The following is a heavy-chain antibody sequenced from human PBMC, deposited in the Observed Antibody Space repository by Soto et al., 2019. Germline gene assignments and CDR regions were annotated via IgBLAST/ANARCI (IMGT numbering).Heavy chain of an antibody. D-gene: IGHD6-19*01. CDR2: IYTSASI. CDR3: ARDREAGYNFYYGMDV. V-gene: IGHV4-4*07. Sequence: SETLSLTCSFSGADINTYSWTWIRQPAGKGLEWIGRIYTSASINYNPSLKGRVTLSVDTSTNQVSLRLASVTAADTAIYYCARDREAGYNFYYGMDVWGQGTTVTVSS. J-gene: IGHJ6*02. CDR1: GADINTYS.